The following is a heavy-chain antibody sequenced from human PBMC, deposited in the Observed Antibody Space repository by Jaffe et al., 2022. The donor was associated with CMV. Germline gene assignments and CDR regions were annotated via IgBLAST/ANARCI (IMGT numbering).Heavy chain of an antibody. CDR1: GFTFSSHG. V-gene: IGHV3-33*01. Sequence: QVQLVESGGGAVQPGRSLRLSCAASGFTFSSHGMHWVRQAPDRGLEWVAVIWYDESNKNHADSVKGRFTISRDNSRNILYLQMNSLRADDTAVYYCARDQTYYDTWRGQYPYSYAMDVWGQGTTVTVSS. D-gene: IGHD3-3*01. CDR3: ARDQTYYDTWRGQYPYSYAMDV. J-gene: IGHJ6*02. CDR2: IWYDESNK.